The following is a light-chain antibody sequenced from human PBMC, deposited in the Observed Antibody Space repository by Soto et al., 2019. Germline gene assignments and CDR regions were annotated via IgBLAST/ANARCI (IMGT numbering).Light chain of an antibody. CDR1: QSVSSN. CDR2: GAS. V-gene: IGKV3-15*01. CDR3: QQYNNWPLT. J-gene: IGKJ1*01. Sequence: EIVMTQSPATLSVSPGERATLSCRASQSVSSNLAWYQQKPGQSPRRLIYGASTRATGIPARFSGSGSGTEFTLTISSLQSEDFAVYYCQQYNNWPLTFGQGTKVDI.